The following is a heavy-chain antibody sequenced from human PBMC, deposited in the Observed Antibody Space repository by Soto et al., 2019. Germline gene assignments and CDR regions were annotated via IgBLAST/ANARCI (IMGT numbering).Heavy chain of an antibody. J-gene: IGHJ4*02. D-gene: IGHD3-22*01. Sequence: PGGSLRLSCAASGFTFDDYGMSWVRQAPGKGLEWVSGINWNGGSTGYADSVKGRFTISRDNAKNSLYLQMNSLRAEDTALYYCAREVWGDDSSGSDYFDYWGQGTLVTVSS. CDR3: AREVWGDDSSGSDYFDY. CDR1: GFTFDDYG. CDR2: INWNGGST. V-gene: IGHV3-20*04.